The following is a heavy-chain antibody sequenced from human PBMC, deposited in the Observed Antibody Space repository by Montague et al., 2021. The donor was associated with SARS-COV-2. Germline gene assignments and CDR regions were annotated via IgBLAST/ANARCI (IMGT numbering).Heavy chain of an antibody. D-gene: IGHD5-12*01. CDR1: GGSVRTYY. CDR2: LYNSGTT. CDR3: ARDGADYSFSYYHEMAV. Sequence: SETLSLTCTVSGGSVRTYYWSWIQRTAGKKLELIWRLYNSGTTYYNPSCNSRVTMSLETSKNLFSLNLSSMTAADTAVYYCARDGADYSFSYYHEMAVCGSAKTVTVS. J-gene: IGHJ6*02. V-gene: IGHV4-4*07.